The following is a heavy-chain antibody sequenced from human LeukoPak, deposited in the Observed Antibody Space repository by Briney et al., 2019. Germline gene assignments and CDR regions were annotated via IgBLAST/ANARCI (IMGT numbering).Heavy chain of an antibody. J-gene: IGHJ4*02. CDR1: GGSISSSN. D-gene: IGHD1-26*01. Sequence: PSGTLSLTCAVSGGSISSSNWWSRVRQAPGKGLEWVSTISASGSSTYYADDVKGRSTISRENSKNTLYLQVKSLRAEDTAIYFCVKEVGRGGPTRLFYFDHWGQGTLVTVAS. V-gene: IGHV3-23*01. CDR2: ISASGSST. CDR3: VKEVGRGGPTRLFYFDH.